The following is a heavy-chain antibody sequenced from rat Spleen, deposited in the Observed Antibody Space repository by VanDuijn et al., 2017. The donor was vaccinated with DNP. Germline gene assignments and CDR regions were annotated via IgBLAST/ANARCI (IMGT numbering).Heavy chain of an antibody. V-gene: IGHV5-25*01. CDR1: GFTFSDYY. CDR3: ATQGQLGITWFAY. D-gene: IGHD1-10*01. Sequence: EVRLVESGGGLVQPGRSLKLSCAASGFTFSDYYMAWVRQAPTKGLEVVASIGPSGDNIYYRDSVKGRFTISRDIPKSTLYLQMDSLRSEDTATYYCATQGQLGITWFAYWGQGTLVTVSS. J-gene: IGHJ3*01. CDR2: IGPSGDNI.